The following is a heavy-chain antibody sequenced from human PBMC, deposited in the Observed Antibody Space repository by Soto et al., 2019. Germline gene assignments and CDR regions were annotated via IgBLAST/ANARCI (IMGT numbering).Heavy chain of an antibody. CDR1: GFTFSSYA. CDR3: ARFVDDYFDY. V-gene: IGHV3-30-3*01. D-gene: IGHD6-6*01. CDR2: ISYDGSNK. J-gene: IGHJ4*02. Sequence: QVQLVESGGGVVQPGRSLRLSCAASGFTFSSYAMHWVRQAPGKGLEWVAVISYDGSNKYYADSVKGRFTISRDNSKNTLYLQMNSLRAEDTAVYYCARFVDDYFDYWAEGTLVTVSS.